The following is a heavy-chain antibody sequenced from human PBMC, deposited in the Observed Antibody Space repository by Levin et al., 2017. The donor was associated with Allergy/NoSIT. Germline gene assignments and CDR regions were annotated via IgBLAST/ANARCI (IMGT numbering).Heavy chain of an antibody. CDR2: ISWNSGSI. D-gene: IGHD3-10*01. CDR3: AKAGTMVQGVIHLGGKSAFDI. Sequence: PGGSLRLSCAASGFTFDDYAMHWVRQAPGKGLEWVSGISWNSGSIGYADSVKGRFTISRDNAKNSLYLQMNSLRAEDTALYYCAKAGTMVQGVIHLGGKSAFDIWGQGTMVTVSS. J-gene: IGHJ3*02. V-gene: IGHV3-9*01. CDR1: GFTFDDYA.